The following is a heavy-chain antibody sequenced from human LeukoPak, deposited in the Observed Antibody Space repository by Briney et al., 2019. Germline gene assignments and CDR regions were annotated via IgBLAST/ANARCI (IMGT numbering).Heavy chain of an antibody. D-gene: IGHD3-9*01. Sequence: ASVKVSCKASGYRFTGHYMHWVRQAPGQGPEWMGWINPNSGGTNYAQNFQGRVTMTRDTSISTAYMELSRLRSDDTAVYYCARLILTGYYHFDYWGQGTLVTVSS. CDR2: INPNSGGT. J-gene: IGHJ4*02. CDR3: ARLILTGYYHFDY. CDR1: GYRFTGHY. V-gene: IGHV1-2*02.